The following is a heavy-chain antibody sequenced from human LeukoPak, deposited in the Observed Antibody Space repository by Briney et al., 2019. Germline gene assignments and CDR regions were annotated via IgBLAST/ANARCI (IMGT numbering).Heavy chain of an antibody. V-gene: IGHV1-2*02. CDR2: INPNSGGT. CDR3: ARGPYVPFPNWYFDL. CDR1: EYTFTGYY. J-gene: IGHJ2*01. D-gene: IGHD3-10*02. Sequence: ASVKVSCKASEYTFTGYYMHWVRQAPGQGLEWMGWINPNSGGTHYAPKFQGRVTMTRDTSISTAYMELSRLRSDDTAVYYCARGPYVPFPNWYFDLWGRGTLVAVSS.